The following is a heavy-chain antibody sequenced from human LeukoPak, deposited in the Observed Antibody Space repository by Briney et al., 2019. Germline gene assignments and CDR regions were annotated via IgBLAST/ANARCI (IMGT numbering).Heavy chain of an antibody. D-gene: IGHD1-26*01. Sequence: GESLRLSCAASGFTFSVTWMSWVRQAPGRGLEWVGRFKSKAAGGTTDYAAPVAGRFPISRDDSKNMLYLQMNSLKTEDTAVYYCTRGAPQADVFDIWGQGTMVTVSS. CDR3: TRGAPQADVFDI. J-gene: IGHJ3*02. V-gene: IGHV3-15*01. CDR1: GFTFSVTW. CDR2: FKSKAAGGTT.